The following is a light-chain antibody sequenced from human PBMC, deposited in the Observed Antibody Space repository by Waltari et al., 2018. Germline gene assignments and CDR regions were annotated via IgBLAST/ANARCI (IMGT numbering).Light chain of an antibody. CDR3: QQYGVSTLT. V-gene: IGKV3-20*01. CDR2: DAS. Sequence: EIVLTPSPGTLSLSPGERATLSCRASQSVSSSYLAWYQQKPGQAPRLLIYDASSRATGIPDRFGGSGSGTDFTLTISRLEPEDFAVYYCQQYGVSTLTFGGGTKVEIK. J-gene: IGKJ4*01. CDR1: QSVSSSY.